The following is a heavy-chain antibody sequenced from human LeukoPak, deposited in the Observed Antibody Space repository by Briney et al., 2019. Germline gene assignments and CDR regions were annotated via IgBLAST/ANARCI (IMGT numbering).Heavy chain of an antibody. CDR2: ISSSSTYI. Sequence: GGSLRLSCAASGFTFSSYSMNWLRQVPGKGLEWVSSISSSSTYIYYADSVKGRFTVSRDNAKNSLYLQMNSLRAEDTAVYFCASQYTSSRIFDDWGQGTLVTVSS. CDR1: GFTFSSYS. CDR3: ASQYTSSRIFDD. J-gene: IGHJ4*02. V-gene: IGHV3-21*01. D-gene: IGHD6-13*01.